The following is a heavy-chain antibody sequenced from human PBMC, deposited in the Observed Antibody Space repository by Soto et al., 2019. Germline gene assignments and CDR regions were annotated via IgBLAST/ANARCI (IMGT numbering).Heavy chain of an antibody. V-gene: IGHV1-69*01. CDR1: GGSFSTYG. CDR2: FIPVFTTA. D-gene: IGHD4-17*01. J-gene: IGHJ3*02. CDR3: ARDGVDVSRTTVRHGALDI. Sequence: QVQLVQSGAEVKKPGSSLKVSCKASGGSFSTYGISWVRQAPGQGLEWMGGFIPVFTTAKYAQKFQGRVSITADESTYTSYRERSSLRSEDTAVYFCARDGVDVSRTTVRHGALDIWGQGTVVTVSS.